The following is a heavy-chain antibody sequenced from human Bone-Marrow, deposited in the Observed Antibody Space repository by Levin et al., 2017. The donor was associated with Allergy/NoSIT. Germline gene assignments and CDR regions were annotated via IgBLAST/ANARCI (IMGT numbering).Heavy chain of an antibody. J-gene: IGHJ4*02. CDR2: ILGSGGRT. CDR3: VKEGNYYDTSKYHYSRAPFDY. D-gene: IGHD3-22*01. CDR1: GLTFSSYA. V-gene: IGHV3-23*01. Sequence: GESLKISCAASGLTFSSYAMSWVRQAPGTGLEWVSIILGSGGRTHSADSVKGRFTISRDTSKNTLFLQMNSLRAEDTAIDYCVKEGNYYDTSKYHYSRAPFDYWGQGALVTVSS.